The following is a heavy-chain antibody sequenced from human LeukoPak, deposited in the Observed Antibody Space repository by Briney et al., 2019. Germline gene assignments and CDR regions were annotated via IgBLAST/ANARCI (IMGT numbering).Heavy chain of an antibody. J-gene: IGHJ4*02. Sequence: PGGSLTLSCAASGFTFSTYWMHWVRHPPGKGLVWVSRINSDGSGTNYADSVRGRFTVSRDNAKSTLYLQMTSLRAEDTAIYYCATEEQLAGCGVGDYFDYWGQGTLVTVSS. CDR3: ATEEQLAGCGVGDYFDY. D-gene: IGHD6-6*01. CDR1: GFTFSTYW. V-gene: IGHV3-74*01. CDR2: INSDGSGT.